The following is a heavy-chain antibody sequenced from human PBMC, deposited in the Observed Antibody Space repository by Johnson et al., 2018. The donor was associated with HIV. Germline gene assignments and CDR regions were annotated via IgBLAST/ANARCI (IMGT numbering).Heavy chain of an antibody. V-gene: IGHV3-33*06. CDR3: AKDRVVFAAHYAFDI. D-gene: IGHD2-21*01. CDR1: GFTFSSYG. CDR2: IWYDGSNK. Sequence: QVQLVESGGGVVQPGRSLRLSCAASGFTFSSYGMHWVRQAPGKGLEWLAVIWYDGSNKYYADSVKGRFTISRDNSKNTLYLQMNSLRAEDTAVYYCAKDRVVFAAHYAFDIWGQGTMVTVSS. J-gene: IGHJ3*02.